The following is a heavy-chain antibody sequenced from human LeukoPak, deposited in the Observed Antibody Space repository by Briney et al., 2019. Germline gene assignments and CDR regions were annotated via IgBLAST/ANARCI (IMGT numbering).Heavy chain of an antibody. CDR3: AKDGYCSSTSCPGAREHTE. D-gene: IGHD2-2*03. V-gene: IGHV3-30*18. Sequence: GGSLRLSCAASGFTFSSYAMSWVRQAPGKGLEWVAVISYDGSNKYYADSVKGRFTISRDNSKNTLYLQVNSLRAEDTAVYYCAKDGYCSSTSCPGAREHTEWGQGTLVTVSS. CDR1: GFTFSSYA. J-gene: IGHJ4*02. CDR2: ISYDGSNK.